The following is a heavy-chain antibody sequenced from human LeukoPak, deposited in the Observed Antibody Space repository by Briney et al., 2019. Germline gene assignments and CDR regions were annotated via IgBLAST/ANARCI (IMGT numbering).Heavy chain of an antibody. CDR3: AKEGRKTGNTYGYEFDS. D-gene: IGHD5-18*01. CDR2: VSSSSGST. J-gene: IGHJ4*02. CDR1: GFTFSSYA. V-gene: IGHV3-23*01. Sequence: PGGSLRLSCAASGFTFSSYAMSWVRQAPGKGLEWVSAVSSSSGSTNYADYVKGQFTISRDNSKNTVYLHMNNLRAEDTAVYYCAKEGRKTGNTYGYEFDSWGQGTLVTVSS.